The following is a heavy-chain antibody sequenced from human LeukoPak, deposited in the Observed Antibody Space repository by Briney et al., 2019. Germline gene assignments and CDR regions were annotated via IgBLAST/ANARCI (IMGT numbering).Heavy chain of an antibody. CDR3: ARGGRQGWLVSRVVFDL. Sequence: SETLSLTCAVYGGSFSGYYWSWIRQPPGKGLEWIGEINHSGSTNYNPSLKSRVTISVDTSKKQFSLNLRSVTAADTAVYFCARGGRQGWLVSRVVFDLWGQGILVTVSS. V-gene: IGHV4-34*01. J-gene: IGHJ4*02. CDR2: INHSGST. CDR1: GGSFSGYY. D-gene: IGHD6-19*01.